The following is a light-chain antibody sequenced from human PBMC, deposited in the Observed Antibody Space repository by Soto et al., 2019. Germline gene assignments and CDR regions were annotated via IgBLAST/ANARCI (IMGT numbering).Light chain of an antibody. J-gene: IGKJ4*01. CDR1: QSVSRY. CDR2: DAS. V-gene: IGKV3-11*01. Sequence: EIVFTQSPATLSLSPGERATLSCRASQSVSRYLEWYQQRPGQAPRLLIYDASNRDTGVPARFSGSGSGTAFTLTISSLEPEDFAVYYCQQRTNWPLTFGGGTKVDIK. CDR3: QQRTNWPLT.